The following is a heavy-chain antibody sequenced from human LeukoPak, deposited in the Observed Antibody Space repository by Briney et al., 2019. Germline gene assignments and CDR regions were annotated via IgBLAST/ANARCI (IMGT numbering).Heavy chain of an antibody. V-gene: IGHV3-23*01. CDR3: AKEARGYSSWSTGGPFDY. J-gene: IGHJ4*02. CDR2: IGSGGDST. D-gene: IGHD6-13*01. CDR1: GFTFSSYA. Sequence: PGGSLRLSCAASGFTFSSYAMSWVRQAPGKGLEWVSVIGSGGDSTDYADSVKGRFTISRDNSKNTLYLQMNSLRAEDTAVYYCAKEARGYSSWSTGGPFDYWGQGTLVTVSS.